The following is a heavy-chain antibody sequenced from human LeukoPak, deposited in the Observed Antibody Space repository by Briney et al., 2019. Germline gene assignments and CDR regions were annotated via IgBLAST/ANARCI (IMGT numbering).Heavy chain of an antibody. D-gene: IGHD6-19*01. J-gene: IGHJ4*02. CDR3: AKDLESSGWYGD. CDR2: ISGSGGST. V-gene: IGHV3-23*01. CDR1: GFTFSSYA. Sequence: QPGASLRLSCAASGFTFSSYAMSWVRQAPGKGLEWVSAISGSGGSTYYADSVKGRFTISRDNSKNTLYLQTNSLRAEDTAVYYCAKDLESSGWYGDWGQGTLVTVSS.